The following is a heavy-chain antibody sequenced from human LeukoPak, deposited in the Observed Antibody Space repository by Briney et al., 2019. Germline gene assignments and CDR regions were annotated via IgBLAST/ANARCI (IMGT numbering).Heavy chain of an antibody. V-gene: IGHV1-2*06. CDR1: GYIFTDYY. J-gene: IGHJ4*02. CDR2: INPNNVDT. D-gene: IGHD2-2*01. Sequence: GASVKVSCKASGYIFTDYYIHWVRQAPGQGLEWMGRINPNNVDTSYAQKFQGRVTLTRDTSISTAYMEVTRLTSDDTAVYYCARDRVGCSSTGCYFEYRGQGTLVTVSS. CDR3: ARDRVGCSSTGCYFEY.